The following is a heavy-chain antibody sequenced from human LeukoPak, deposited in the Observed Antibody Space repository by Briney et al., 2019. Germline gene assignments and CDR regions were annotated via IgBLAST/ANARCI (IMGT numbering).Heavy chain of an antibody. CDR3: ARHVRSSGWSSPHDY. Sequence: GGSLQISCKGSGYRFIYYWIGWVRQVPGKGLEWMGRIDPSDSYTNYSPSFQGHVTISADKSISTAYLQWSSLKASDTAMYYCARHVRSSGWSSPHDYWGQGTLVTVSS. J-gene: IGHJ4*02. V-gene: IGHV5-10-1*01. CDR1: GYRFIYYW. CDR2: IDPSDSYT. D-gene: IGHD6-19*01.